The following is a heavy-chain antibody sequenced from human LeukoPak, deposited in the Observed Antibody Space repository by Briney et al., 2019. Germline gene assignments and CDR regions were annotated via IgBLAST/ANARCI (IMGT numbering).Heavy chain of an antibody. CDR3: ARAYYDSSGYGGFDY. D-gene: IGHD3-22*01. CDR1: GYTFTGYY. V-gene: IGHV1-46*01. Sequence: GASVKVSCKASGYTFTGYYIHWMRQAPGQGLEWMGIINPNGGSTRYAQKFQGRVTMTRDTSTSTVYMELSSLRSEDTAVYYCARAYYDSSGYGGFDYWGQGTLVTVSS. CDR2: INPNGGST. J-gene: IGHJ4*02.